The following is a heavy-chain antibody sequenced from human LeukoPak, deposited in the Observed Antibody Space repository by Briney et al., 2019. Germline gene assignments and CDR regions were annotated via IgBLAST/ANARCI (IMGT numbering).Heavy chain of an antibody. D-gene: IGHD3-10*01. J-gene: IGHJ6*04. CDR2: INISGST. CDR3: ARSQAVVRGTPKGGMDV. CDR1: GGSFSRYY. V-gene: IGHV4-34*01. Sequence: SETLSLTCAVYGGSFSRYYWSWIRQPPAKGLEWIGEINISGSTNYNPSLKSRVTISVDTSKSQVSLKLSSVTAADTAVYYCARSQAVVRGTPKGGMDVWGKGTTVTVSS.